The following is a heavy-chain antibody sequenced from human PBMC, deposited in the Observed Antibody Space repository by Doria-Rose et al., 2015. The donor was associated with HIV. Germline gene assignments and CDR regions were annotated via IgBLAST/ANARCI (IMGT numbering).Heavy chain of an antibody. CDR2: ISSSSEYI. D-gene: IGHD3-22*01. CDR3: ARDQYDSGGYYRD. J-gene: IGHJ4*02. V-gene: IGHV3-21*03. CDR1: GFTFSGYS. Sequence: VHLVQSGGGLVKPGGSLRLSCAASGFTFSGYSMNWVRQAPGKGLEWVSSISSSSEYIYYVDSVQGRFTISRDNAKNSVYLQMNSLRTEDTAVYYCARDQYDSGGYYRDWGQGTLATVSS.